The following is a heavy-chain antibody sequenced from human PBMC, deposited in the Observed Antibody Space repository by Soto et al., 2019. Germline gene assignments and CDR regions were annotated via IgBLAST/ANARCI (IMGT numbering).Heavy chain of an antibody. CDR2: IYYSGST. D-gene: IGHD3-9*01. Sequence: QVQLQESGPGLVKPSETLSLTCTVSGVSISNYYWSWIRQPPGKGLEWIGYIYYSGSTNSNPSLKSRVTISIDTSKSQVSLKLNSVTAADTAVYYCARDSYSDPLTGYFYEVFEMWGHGTMVTVSS. V-gene: IGHV4-59*01. CDR1: GVSISNYY. CDR3: ARDSYSDPLTGYFYEVFEM. J-gene: IGHJ3*02.